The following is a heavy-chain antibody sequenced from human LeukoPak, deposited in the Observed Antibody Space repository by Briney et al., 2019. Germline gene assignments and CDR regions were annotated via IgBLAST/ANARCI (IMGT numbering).Heavy chain of an antibody. CDR2: INPNSGGT. Sequence: ASVKVSCKASGYTFTGYYVHWVRQAPGQGLEWMGWINPNSGGTNYAQKFQGRVTMTRDTSISTAYMELSRLRSDDTAVYYCARLFGDRGAFDIWGQGTMVTVSS. CDR3: ARLFGDRGAFDI. V-gene: IGHV1-2*02. CDR1: GYTFTGYY. D-gene: IGHD3-10*01. J-gene: IGHJ3*02.